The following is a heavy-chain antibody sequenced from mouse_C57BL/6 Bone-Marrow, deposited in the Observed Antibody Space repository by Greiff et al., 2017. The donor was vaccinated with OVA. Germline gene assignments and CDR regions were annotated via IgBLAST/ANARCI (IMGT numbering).Heavy chain of an antibody. Sequence: QVQLQQSGPELVRPGASVKISCKAPGYTFTSHWMQWVRQRPGKGLEWIGAIFPGSDSTYYNEKFKGKATLTVDTYSSTAYMQLSSLTSEDSAVYFCARLIYYGSRLDYWGQGTTLTVSS. J-gene: IGHJ2*01. CDR2: IFPGSDST. V-gene: IGHV1-56*01. CDR1: GYTFTSHW. D-gene: IGHD1-1*01. CDR3: ARLIYYGSRLDY.